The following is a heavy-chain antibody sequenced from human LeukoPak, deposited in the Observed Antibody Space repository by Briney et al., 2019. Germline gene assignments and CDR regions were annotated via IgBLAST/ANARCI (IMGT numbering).Heavy chain of an antibody. CDR1: GGSISGHY. CDR3: ARDTCSDGVCPDY. CDR2: IKYRGSS. J-gene: IGHJ4*02. V-gene: IGHV4-59*11. Sequence: SSETLSLTCTVSGGSISGHYWSWIRQPPGKGLEWLAYIKYRGSSSYNPSLRSRVTISVDTSKKEFSLKLSSVTAADTAVYYCARDTCSDGVCPDYWGQGILVTVSS. D-gene: IGHD2-8*01.